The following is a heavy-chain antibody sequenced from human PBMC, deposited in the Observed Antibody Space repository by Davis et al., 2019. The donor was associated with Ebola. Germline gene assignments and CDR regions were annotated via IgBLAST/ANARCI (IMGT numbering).Heavy chain of an antibody. Sequence: ASVKVSCKTSGFPLISYGISWVRQAPGQGLEWMAWISAYSGDSNHAQRLQGRVTLTTDTSTSTAYMEVGILRSDDTDVYYCARGGGSYSADYWGQGTLVTVSS. CDR2: ISAYSGDS. V-gene: IGHV1-18*01. D-gene: IGHD1-26*01. CDR1: GFPLISYG. CDR3: ARGGGSYSADY. J-gene: IGHJ4*02.